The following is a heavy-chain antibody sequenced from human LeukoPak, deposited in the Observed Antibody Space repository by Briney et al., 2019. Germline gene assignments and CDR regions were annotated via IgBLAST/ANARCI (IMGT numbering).Heavy chain of an antibody. CDR2: INPNSGAT. CDR3: ARETGTTSKYFDY. V-gene: IGHV1-2*02. CDR1: GYSFVNYY. Sequence: ASVKVSCKASGYSFVNYYIRWLRQAPGQGLEWMGWINPNSGATNYAQKFQGRVTMTRDTSISTAYMELSRLISDDTAVYYCARETGTTSKYFDYWGQGTLLTVSS. J-gene: IGHJ4*02. D-gene: IGHD1-1*01.